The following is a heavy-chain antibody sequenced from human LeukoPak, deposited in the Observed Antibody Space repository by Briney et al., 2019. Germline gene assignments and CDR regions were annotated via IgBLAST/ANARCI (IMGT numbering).Heavy chain of an antibody. Sequence: EASVKVSCKASGYSFTDNYTHWVRQAPGQGLEWMGWINPNSGGADYAQKFQGRVTMTRDTSITTAYMELSSLRSDDTAVYYCARETYYDRGNAFHIWGQGTMVTVSS. D-gene: IGHD3-22*01. V-gene: IGHV1-2*02. CDR2: INPNSGGA. J-gene: IGHJ3*02. CDR3: ARETYYDRGNAFHI. CDR1: GYSFTDNY.